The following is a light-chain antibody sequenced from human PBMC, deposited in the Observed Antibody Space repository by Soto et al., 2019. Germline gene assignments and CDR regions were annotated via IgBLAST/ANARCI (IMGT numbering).Light chain of an antibody. CDR3: SSFTTKNSHYV. Sequence: QSVLTQPASVSGSPGQSITISCTGTSSDVGGHNYVSWYQQHPGKAPKLLIYEVSNRPSGVSHRFSGSKSGDTASLTISGLRAEAEADYFCSSFTTKNSHYVFVTGTKVTVL. CDR2: EVS. CDR1: SSDVGGHNY. J-gene: IGLJ1*01. V-gene: IGLV2-14*01.